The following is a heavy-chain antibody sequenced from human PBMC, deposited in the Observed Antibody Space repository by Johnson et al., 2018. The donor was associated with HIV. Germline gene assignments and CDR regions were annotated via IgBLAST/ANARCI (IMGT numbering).Heavy chain of an antibody. CDR2: IGTAGDT. CDR1: GFTFSSYD. CDR3: VRDQIESITGKEAGAFDI. V-gene: IGHV3-13*01. J-gene: IGHJ3*02. D-gene: IGHD1-20*01. Sequence: VQLVESGGGLVQPGGSLRLSCAASGFTFSSYDMHWVRQATGKGLEWVSAIGTAGDTYYPGSVKGRFTISRDDGRNTLSLQMGSLRAEDMAVYYCVRDQIESITGKEAGAFDIWGLGTMVTVSS.